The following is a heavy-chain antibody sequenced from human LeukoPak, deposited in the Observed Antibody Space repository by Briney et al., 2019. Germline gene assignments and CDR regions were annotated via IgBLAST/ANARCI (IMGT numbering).Heavy chain of an antibody. CDR1: GFTFSRYV. Sequence: PGGSLRLSCAASGFTFSRYVMSWVRQAPGKGLEWVSSISSSNSYIYYADSVKGRFTISRDNAKNSLYLQMNSLRAEDTAVYYCAKNNWNRSYFDYWGQGTLVTVSS. CDR2: ISSSNSYI. D-gene: IGHD1-20*01. CDR3: AKNNWNRSYFDY. J-gene: IGHJ4*02. V-gene: IGHV3-21*01.